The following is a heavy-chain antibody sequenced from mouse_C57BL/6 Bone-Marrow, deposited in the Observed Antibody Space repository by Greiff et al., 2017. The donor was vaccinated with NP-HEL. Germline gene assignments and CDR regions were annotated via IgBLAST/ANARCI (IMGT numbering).Heavy chain of an antibody. D-gene: IGHD1-1*01. V-gene: IGHV2-9-1*01. CDR3: ARKKGLVAPLAMDY. CDR2: IWTGGGT. Sequence: VKLMESGPGLVAPSQSLSITCTVSGFSLTSYAISWVRQPPGKGLEWLGVIWTGGGTNYNSALKSRLSISNDNSKSQVLLKMNSLRTDDTARYYCARKKGLVAPLAMDYWGQGTSVTVSS. J-gene: IGHJ4*01. CDR1: GFSLTSYA.